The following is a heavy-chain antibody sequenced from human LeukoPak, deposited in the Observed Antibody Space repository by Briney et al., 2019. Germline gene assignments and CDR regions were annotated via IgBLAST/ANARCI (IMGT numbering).Heavy chain of an antibody. CDR1: GYTFTSYY. Sequence: ASVKVSSKASGYTFTSYYMHWVRQAPGQGLEWMGIINPSAAGTSYAQKFQGRVTMTRDTSISTAYMELSRLTSDDTAVYYCARVGPFPYYYYGMDVWGQGTTVTVSS. CDR2: INPSAAGT. J-gene: IGHJ6*02. V-gene: IGHV1-2*02. CDR3: ARVGPFPYYYYGMDV.